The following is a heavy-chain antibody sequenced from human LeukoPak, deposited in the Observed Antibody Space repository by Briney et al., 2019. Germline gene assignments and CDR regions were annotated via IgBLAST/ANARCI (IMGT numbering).Heavy chain of an antibody. CDR1: GFTFSSYA. D-gene: IGHD5/OR15-5a*01. J-gene: IGHJ4*02. CDR2: IFIHGEET. CDR3: AKHTGGILRSLDY. Sequence: GGSLRPSCAASGFTFSSYALSWVRQAPGKGLEWVSGIFIHGEETYHAESVKGRFTTSRDNSKSTLYLQMNSLRADDTAVYYCAKHTGGILRSLDYWGQGTLAPASS. V-gene: IGHV3-23*01.